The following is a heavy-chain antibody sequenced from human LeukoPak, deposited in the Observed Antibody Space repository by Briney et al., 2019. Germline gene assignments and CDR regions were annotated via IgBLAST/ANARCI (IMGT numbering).Heavy chain of an antibody. D-gene: IGHD3-16*02. Sequence: GRSLRLSCAASGFSVGGNYMSWVRQAPGMGLEWLSIIYSGGTTYYADSVKGRFAISRDNSKNTLYLQMNSLRADDTAVYYCATSRYVATFNYWGQGTLVTVSS. V-gene: IGHV3-66*01. CDR1: GFSVGGNY. CDR2: IYSGGTT. CDR3: ATSRYVATFNY. J-gene: IGHJ4*02.